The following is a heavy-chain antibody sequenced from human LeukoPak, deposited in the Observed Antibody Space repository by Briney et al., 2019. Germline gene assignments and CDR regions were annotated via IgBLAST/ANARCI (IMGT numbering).Heavy chain of an antibody. J-gene: IGHJ6*02. CDR3: ARGIPIASGVSRVYGMDV. V-gene: IGHV3-33*01. D-gene: IGHD6-13*01. CDR2: IWYDGSNK. CDR1: GFTFSSYG. Sequence: GGSLRLSCAASGFTFSSYGMHWVRQAPGKGLEWVAVIWYDGSNKYYADSVKGRFTISRDNSKNTLYLQMNSLRAEDTAVYYCARGIPIASGVSRVYGMDVWGQGTTVTVS.